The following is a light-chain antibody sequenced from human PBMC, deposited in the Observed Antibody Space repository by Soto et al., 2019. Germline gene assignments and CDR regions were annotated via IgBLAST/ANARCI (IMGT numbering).Light chain of an antibody. J-gene: IGKJ1*01. CDR1: QSVSSN. CDR2: GAS. Sequence: EIGMTQSPATMSVTQGERATLSCRASQSVSSNLAWYQQKPGQAPRLLIYGASTRATGIPARFSGSGSGTEFTLTISSLQSEDFAAYYCQQYNNWPLPFGQGTKV. V-gene: IGKV3-15*01. CDR3: QQYNNWPLP.